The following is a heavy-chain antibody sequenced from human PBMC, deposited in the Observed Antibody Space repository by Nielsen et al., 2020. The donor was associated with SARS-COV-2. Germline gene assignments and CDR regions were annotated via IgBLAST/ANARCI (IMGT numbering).Heavy chain of an antibody. CDR3: ARDRNDYGNYFYYIDV. Sequence: SETLSLTCAVYGGSFSGYYWSWIRQPPGKGLEWIGEINHSGSTNYNPSLKGRVTISVDTSKNQYSLKVTSVTAADQAVYYCARDRNDYGNYFYYIDVWGKGTTVTVSS. D-gene: IGHD4-17*01. CDR2: INHSGST. CDR1: GGSFSGYY. J-gene: IGHJ6*03. V-gene: IGHV4-34*01.